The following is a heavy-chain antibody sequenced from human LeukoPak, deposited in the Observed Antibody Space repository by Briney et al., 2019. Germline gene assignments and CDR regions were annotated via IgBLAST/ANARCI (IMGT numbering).Heavy chain of an antibody. CDR3: ARGDRVTMVRGVIMGVNYFDY. D-gene: IGHD3-10*01. Sequence: ASVTVSFTSSGYTFTVYYMHWVRQAPGQGLEWMGWINPNSGGTNYAQKFQGRVTMTRDTSISTAYMELSRLRSDDTAVYYCARGDRVTMVRGVIMGVNYFDYWGQGTLVTVSS. CDR2: INPNSGGT. J-gene: IGHJ4*02. CDR1: GYTFTVYY. V-gene: IGHV1-2*02.